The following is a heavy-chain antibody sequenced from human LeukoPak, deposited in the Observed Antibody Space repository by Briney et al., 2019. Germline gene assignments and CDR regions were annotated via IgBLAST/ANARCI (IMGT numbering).Heavy chain of an antibody. D-gene: IGHD2-2*01. CDR2: ISADSGYT. Sequence: ASVKVSCKASGYTFTSYAINWVRQAPGQGLEWMGWISADSGYTNYAQKLQGRVTVTTDTSTSTAYMELRSLRSDDTAVYYCAMVLGYCSSTSCYLAPDYWGQGTLVTVSS. V-gene: IGHV1-18*01. CDR1: GYTFTSYA. J-gene: IGHJ4*02. CDR3: AMVLGYCSSTSCYLAPDY.